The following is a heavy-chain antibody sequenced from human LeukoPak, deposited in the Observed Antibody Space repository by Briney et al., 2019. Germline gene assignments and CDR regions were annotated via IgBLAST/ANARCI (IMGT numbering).Heavy chain of an antibody. Sequence: SETLSLTCAVYGGSFSGYYWSWIRQPAGKGLEWIGRIYTSGSTNYNPSLKSRVTMSVDTSKNQFSLKLSSVTAADTAVYYCASVYCSGGSCYFDYWGQGTLVTVSS. D-gene: IGHD2-15*01. CDR1: GGSFSGYY. CDR3: ASVYCSGGSCYFDY. V-gene: IGHV4-59*10. CDR2: IYTSGST. J-gene: IGHJ4*02.